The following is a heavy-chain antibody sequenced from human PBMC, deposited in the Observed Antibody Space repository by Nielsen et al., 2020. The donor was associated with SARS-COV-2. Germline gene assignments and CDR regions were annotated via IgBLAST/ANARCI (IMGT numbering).Heavy chain of an antibody. CDR1: GYTFTSYW. J-gene: IGHJ4*02. V-gene: IGHV5-51*01. Sequence: GESLKISCQGSGYTFTSYWIGWVRQMPGKGLEWMGVIYPRDSDTRYNPPFQGQVTISADKSISTVYLQWSGLKASDSAMYYCARNTYGGSTDYWGQGTLVTVSS. CDR3: ARNTYGGSTDY. CDR2: IYPRDSDT. D-gene: IGHD4-23*01.